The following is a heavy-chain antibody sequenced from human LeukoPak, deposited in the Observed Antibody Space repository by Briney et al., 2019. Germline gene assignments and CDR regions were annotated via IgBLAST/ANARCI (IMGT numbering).Heavy chain of an antibody. Sequence: PSVPLCLTCTDCGGSISVYYWSWIRQSPGKGLEWIGYIYYSGSNNYNPSLKSRVTISVDTSKNQFSLKLSSVTAADTAVYYCARLAGGLQDYWGQGTLVTVSS. CDR3: ARLAGGLQDY. CDR2: IYYSGSN. CDR1: GGSISVYY. D-gene: IGHD5-24*01. V-gene: IGHV4-59*08. J-gene: IGHJ4*02.